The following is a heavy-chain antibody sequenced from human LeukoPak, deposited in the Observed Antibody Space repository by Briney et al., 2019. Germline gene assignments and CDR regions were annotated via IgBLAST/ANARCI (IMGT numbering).Heavy chain of an antibody. CDR1: GFTFSSYS. CDR3: ARLSIVGATYFDY. CDR2: ISSSSSTI. D-gene: IGHD1-26*01. Sequence: GGSLRLSCAASGFTFSSYSMNWVRQAPGKGLEWVSYISSSSSTIYYADSVKGRFTISRDNAKNTLYLQMNSPRAEDTAVYYCARLSIVGATYFDYWGQGTLVTVSS. V-gene: IGHV3-48*01. J-gene: IGHJ4*02.